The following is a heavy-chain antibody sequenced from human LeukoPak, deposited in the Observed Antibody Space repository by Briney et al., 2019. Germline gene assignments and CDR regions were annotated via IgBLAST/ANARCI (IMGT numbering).Heavy chain of an antibody. D-gene: IGHD2-21*02. CDR2: ISGTGGST. CDR1: GFTFSNYA. J-gene: IGHJ4*02. CDR3: AGGDPPWYFDY. V-gene: IGHV3-23*01. Sequence: GGSLRLSCAASGFTFSNYAMSWVRQAPGKGLEWVAGISGTGGSTHYADSVKGRFTISRDNSKNTVYLQMNSLRAEDTAVYYCAGGDPPWYFDYWGQGTLVTVSS.